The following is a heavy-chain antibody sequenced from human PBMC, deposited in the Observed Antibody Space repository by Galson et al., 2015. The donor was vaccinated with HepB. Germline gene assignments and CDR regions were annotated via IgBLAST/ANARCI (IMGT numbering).Heavy chain of an antibody. D-gene: IGHD3-16*01. V-gene: IGHV3-48*02. CDR2: ISSSSSTI. CDR3: AREGTTEVWGVQWGRPPYFDY. Sequence: SLRLSCAASGFTFSSYSMNWVRQAPGKGLEWVSYISSSSSTIYYADSVKGRFTISRDNAKNSLYLQMNSLRDEDTAVYYCAREGTTEVWGVQWGRPPYFDYWGQGTLVTVSS. CDR1: GFTFSSYS. J-gene: IGHJ4*02.